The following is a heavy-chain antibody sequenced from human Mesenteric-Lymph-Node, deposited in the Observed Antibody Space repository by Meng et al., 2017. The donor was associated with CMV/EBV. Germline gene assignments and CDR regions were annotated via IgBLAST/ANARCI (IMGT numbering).Heavy chain of an antibody. CDR3: ARARDSSGYYYPFDY. Sequence: SGGTFSSYAISWVRQAPGQGLEWMGGIIPIFGTANYAQKFQGRVTIATDESTSTAYMELSSLRSEDTAVYYCARARDSSGYYYPFDYWGQGTLVTVSS. CDR1: GGTFSSYA. J-gene: IGHJ4*02. D-gene: IGHD3-22*01. V-gene: IGHV1-69*05. CDR2: IIPIFGTA.